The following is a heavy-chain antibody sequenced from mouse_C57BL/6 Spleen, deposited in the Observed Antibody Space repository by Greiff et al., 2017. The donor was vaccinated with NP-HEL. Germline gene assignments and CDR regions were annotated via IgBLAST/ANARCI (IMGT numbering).Heavy chain of an antibody. CDR1: GYTFTSYW. J-gene: IGHJ4*01. Sequence: VQLQQPGAELVMPGASVKLSCKASGYTFTSYWMHWVKQRPGQGLEWIGEIDPSDSYTNYNQKFKGKSTLTVDKSSSTAYMQLSSLTSEDSAVYYCASGYYGSSYGYAMDYWGQGTSVTVSS. D-gene: IGHD1-1*01. CDR2: IDPSDSYT. V-gene: IGHV1-69*01. CDR3: ASGYYGSSYGYAMDY.